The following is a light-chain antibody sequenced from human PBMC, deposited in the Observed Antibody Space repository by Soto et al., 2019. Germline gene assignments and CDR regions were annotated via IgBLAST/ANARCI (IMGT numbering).Light chain of an antibody. V-gene: IGLV2-14*01. CDR1: SSDVGGYDY. CDR3: SSFTISDTLV. J-gene: IGLJ1*01. CDR2: EVS. Sequence: QSVLAQPASVSGSPGQSITISCTGTSSDVGGYDYVSWYQQLPDKAPKLMLYEVSNRPSGVSSRFSGSKSGNTASLTISGLQAEDEADYYCSSFTISDTLVFGTGTKVTVL.